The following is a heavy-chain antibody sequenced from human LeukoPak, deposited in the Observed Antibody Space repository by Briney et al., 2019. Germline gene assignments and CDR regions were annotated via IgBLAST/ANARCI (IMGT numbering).Heavy chain of an antibody. J-gene: IGHJ4*02. CDR1: GFSFSTYW. V-gene: IGHV3-7*05. CDR3: SRDDRDSSWN. D-gene: IGHD5-18*01. CDR2: IKHDGSDK. Sequence: PGGSLSLTCAVSGFSFSTYWMSWVRQAPGKGLEWVANIKHDGSDKYYVDSVKGRFTISRDNAKNSLFLQMNSLRAEDTAVYYCSRDDRDSSWNWGQGTLVTVSS.